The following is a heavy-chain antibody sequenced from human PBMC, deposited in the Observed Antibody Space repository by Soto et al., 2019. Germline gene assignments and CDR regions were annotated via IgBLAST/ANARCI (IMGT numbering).Heavy chain of an antibody. CDR2: IYYSGST. CDR3: ARHPHIVVVVAAKGNWFDP. D-gene: IGHD2-15*01. V-gene: IGHV4-39*01. J-gene: IGHJ5*02. Sequence: QLQLQESGPGLVKPSETLSLTCTVSGGSISSSSYYWGWIRQPPGKGLEWIGSIYYSGSTYYNPSHKSRVTISVDTSKNQFSLKLSSVTAADTAVYYCARHPHIVVVVAAKGNWFDPWGQGTLVTVSS. CDR1: GGSISSSSYY.